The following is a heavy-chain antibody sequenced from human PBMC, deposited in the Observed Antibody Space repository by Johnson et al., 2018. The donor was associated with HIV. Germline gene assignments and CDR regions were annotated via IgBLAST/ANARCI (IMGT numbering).Heavy chain of an antibody. V-gene: IGHV3-9*01. CDR1: GYTFDDYA. D-gene: IGHD6-25*01. Sequence: QLVESGGGKVQPGRSLRLSCAASGYTFDDYAMHWVRQAPGKGLEWVSGFSWNSGSIGYADSGKGRFTISRDNAKNSLYLQMDSLRAEDTAMYYCARAKDAAYPYDAFDVWGHGTIVIVSA. CDR2: FSWNSGSI. CDR3: ARAKDAAYPYDAFDV. J-gene: IGHJ3*01.